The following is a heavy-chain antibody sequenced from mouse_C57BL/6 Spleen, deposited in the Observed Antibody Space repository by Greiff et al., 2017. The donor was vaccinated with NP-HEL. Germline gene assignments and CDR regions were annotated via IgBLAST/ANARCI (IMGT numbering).Heavy chain of an antibody. CDR2: ISNGGGST. CDR3: ARRRYYYGTWYFDV. V-gene: IGHV5-12*01. D-gene: IGHD1-1*01. CDR1: GFTFSDYY. J-gene: IGHJ1*03. Sequence: EVQLVESGGGLVQPGGSLKLSCAASGFTFSDYYMYWVRQTPEKRLEWVAYISNGGGSTYYPDTVKGRFTISRDNAKNTLYLQMSRLKSEDTAMYYCARRRYYYGTWYFDVWGTGTTVTVSS.